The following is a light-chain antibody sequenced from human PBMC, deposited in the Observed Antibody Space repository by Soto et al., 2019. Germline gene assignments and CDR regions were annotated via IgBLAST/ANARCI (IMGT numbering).Light chain of an antibody. CDR1: SSDVGGFNY. CDR2: DVT. CDR3: NSYTSSSTYV. Sequence: QSALTQPASVSGSPGQSITISCTGTSSDVGGFNYVSWYQKHPGKAPKRMIYDVTNRPSGVSYRFSGSKSGNTASLTISGLQAEDEADYYCNSYTSSSTYVFGTGTKVTVL. V-gene: IGLV2-14*03. J-gene: IGLJ1*01.